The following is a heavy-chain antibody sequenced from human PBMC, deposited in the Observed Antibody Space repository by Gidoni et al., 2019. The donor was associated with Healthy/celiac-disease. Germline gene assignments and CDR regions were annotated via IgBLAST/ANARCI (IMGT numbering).Heavy chain of an antibody. D-gene: IGHD6-13*01. V-gene: IGHV4-39*07. J-gene: IGHJ5*02. Sequence: QLQLQESGPGLVKPSETLSLTCTVSGGSISSSSYYWGWIRQPPGKGLEWIGSIYYSGGTYYNPSLKSRVTISVDTSKNQFSLKLSSVTAADTAVYYCARDRTKQQRSNWFDPWGQGTLVTVSS. CDR1: GGSISSSSYY. CDR3: ARDRTKQQRSNWFDP. CDR2: IYYSGGT.